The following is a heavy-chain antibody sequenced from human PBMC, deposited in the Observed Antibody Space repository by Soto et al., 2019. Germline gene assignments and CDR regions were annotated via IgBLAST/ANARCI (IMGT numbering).Heavy chain of an antibody. CDR3: ARVHYYGSGSPLWFDP. Sequence: QVQLQESGPGLVKPSETLSLSCTVSRGSVSSGSFFWNWIRQPPGKGLGWIGYIYYTGSTNSNPSLRTRLTMSVDTSKRQLTLKLTSVTAADTALYYCARVHYYGSGSPLWFDPWGQGTLVTVPS. J-gene: IGHJ5*02. V-gene: IGHV4-61*01. D-gene: IGHD3-10*01. CDR1: RGSVSSGSFF. CDR2: IYYTGST.